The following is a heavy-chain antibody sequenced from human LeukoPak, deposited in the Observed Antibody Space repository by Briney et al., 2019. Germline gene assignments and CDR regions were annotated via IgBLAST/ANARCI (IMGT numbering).Heavy chain of an antibody. CDR1: GYTFTSYD. Sequence: GASVNVSCKASGYTFTSYDINWVRQAPGQGLEWMGWMNPNSGNTGYAQKFQGRVTMTMSTSISTAYMELSSLRSEHTAVYYCASILYYGAFDIWGQGTMVTVSS. CDR2: MNPNSGNT. J-gene: IGHJ3*02. CDR3: ASILYYGAFDI. D-gene: IGHD3-16*01. V-gene: IGHV1-8*01.